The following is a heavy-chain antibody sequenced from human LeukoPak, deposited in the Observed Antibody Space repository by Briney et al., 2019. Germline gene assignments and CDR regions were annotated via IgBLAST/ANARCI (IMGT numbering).Heavy chain of an antibody. CDR1: GYTFTGYY. D-gene: IGHD6-19*01. CDR2: INPNSSGT. V-gene: IGHV1-2*04. Sequence: ASVKVSCKASGYTFTGYYMHWVRQAPGQGLEWMGWINPNSSGTNYAQKFQGWVTMTRDTSISTAYMELSRLRSDDTAVYYCARGAVAGTGAGFQHWGQGTLVTVSS. J-gene: IGHJ1*01. CDR3: ARGAVAGTGAGFQH.